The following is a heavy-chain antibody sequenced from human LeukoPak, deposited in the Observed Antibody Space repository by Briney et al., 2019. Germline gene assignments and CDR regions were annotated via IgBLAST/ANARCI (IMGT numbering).Heavy chain of an antibody. CDR2: ISGYNGDT. CDR1: GYNFKTHA. Sequence: GASVKVSCQTSGYNFKTHAVSWVRQVPGQGLEWMGWISGYNGDTAFAQKFQGRVTTTKDTSTTTAYMELRSLTSDDTAVYYCARFWVFGADTSPPYHQGMDLWGRGTTVTVSS. CDR3: ARFWVFGADTSPPYHQGMDL. V-gene: IGHV1-18*01. J-gene: IGHJ6*02. D-gene: IGHD3-3*01.